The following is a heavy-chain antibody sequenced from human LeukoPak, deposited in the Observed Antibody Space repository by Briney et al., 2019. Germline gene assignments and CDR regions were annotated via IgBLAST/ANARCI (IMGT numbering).Heavy chain of an antibody. J-gene: IGHJ3*02. Sequence: ASVKVSCKASGGTFSSYAISWVRQAPGQGFEWMGRIIPILGIANYAQKFQGRVTITADKSTSTAYMELSSLRSEDTAVYYCARPYCSSTSCYSQRNAFDIWGQGTMVTVSS. CDR3: ARPYCSSTSCYSQRNAFDI. V-gene: IGHV1-69*04. CDR2: IIPILGIA. D-gene: IGHD2-2*01. CDR1: GGTFSSYA.